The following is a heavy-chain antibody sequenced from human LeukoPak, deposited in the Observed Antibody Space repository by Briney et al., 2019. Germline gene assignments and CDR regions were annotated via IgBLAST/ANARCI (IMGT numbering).Heavy chain of an antibody. CDR3: ATMPPSGAHNSLDH. D-gene: IGHD2-2*01. CDR2: ISSSSSYI. V-gene: IGHV3-21*01. Sequence: GRSLRLSCAASGFTFSSYAMHWVRQAPGKGLEWVSSISSSSSYIYYADSVKGRFTISRDNAKNSLYLQMNSLGAEDTAVYYCATMPPSGAHNSLDHWGQGTLVTVSS. J-gene: IGHJ4*02. CDR1: GFTFSSYA.